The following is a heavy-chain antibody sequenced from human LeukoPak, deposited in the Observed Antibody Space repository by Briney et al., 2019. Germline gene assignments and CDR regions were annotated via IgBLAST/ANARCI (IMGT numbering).Heavy chain of an antibody. CDR3: AREWGLRLAVNPKGMDV. V-gene: IGHV1-46*01. J-gene: IGHJ6*02. D-gene: IGHD6-19*01. Sequence: ASVKVSCKASGYTFTSYDIHWVRQAPGQGLERMGIVHPSTGSTSFTQKFQGRVTMTSDTSTRTVYMELSSLRSEDTAVYYCAREWGLRLAVNPKGMDVWGQGTTVIVSS. CDR2: VHPSTGST. CDR1: GYTFTSYD.